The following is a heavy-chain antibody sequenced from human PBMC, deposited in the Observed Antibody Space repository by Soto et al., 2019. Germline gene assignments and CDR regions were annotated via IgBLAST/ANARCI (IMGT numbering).Heavy chain of an antibody. J-gene: IGHJ4*02. CDR3: ARHRKLLWFGELLKYYFDY. D-gene: IGHD3-10*01. V-gene: IGHV4-39*01. Sequence: SETLSLTCTVSGGSISSSSYYWGWIRQPPGKGLEWIGSIYYSGSTYYNPSLKCRVTISVDTSKNQFSLKLSSVTAADTAVYYCARHRKLLWFGELLKYYFDYWGQGTLVTVSS. CDR1: GGSISSSSYY. CDR2: IYYSGST.